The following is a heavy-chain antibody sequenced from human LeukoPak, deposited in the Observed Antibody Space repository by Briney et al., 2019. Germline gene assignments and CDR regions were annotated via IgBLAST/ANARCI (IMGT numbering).Heavy chain of an antibody. D-gene: IGHD3-3*01. Sequence: ASVKVSCTVSGYGLTEFCMHWVRQAPGRGPEWMGWINPDRGDTNYAQKFQGRVTMTRDTSISTAYMELSRLRSDDTAVYYCARVYYTHGFDIWGQGTKVSVSP. V-gene: IGHV1-2*02. CDR2: INPDRGDT. J-gene: IGHJ3*02. CDR3: ARVYYTHGFDI. CDR1: GYGLTEFC.